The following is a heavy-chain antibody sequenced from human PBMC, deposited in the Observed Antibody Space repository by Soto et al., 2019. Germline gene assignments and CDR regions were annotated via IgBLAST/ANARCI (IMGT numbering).Heavy chain of an antibody. D-gene: IGHD3-3*01. CDR1: GFTFSSYA. V-gene: IGHV3-30-3*01. CDR2: ISYDGSNK. CDR3: ARDRTYYDFWSGLYYYYYYGMDV. Sequence: GGSVRLSCAASGFTFSSYAMHWVRQAPGKGLEWVAVISYDGSNKYYADSVKGRFTISRDNSKNTLYLQMNSLRAEDTAVYYCARDRTYYDFWSGLYYYYYYGMDVWGQGTTVTVSS. J-gene: IGHJ6*02.